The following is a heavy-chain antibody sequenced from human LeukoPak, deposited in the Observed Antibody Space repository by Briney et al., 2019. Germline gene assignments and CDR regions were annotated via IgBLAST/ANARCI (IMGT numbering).Heavy chain of an antibody. Sequence: GGSLRLSCEASGFTVGINYMSWVRQAPGKGLEWVSIIYSGGSSYYADSVKGRFTISRDNSKNTLYLQMNSLRVEDTAVYYCARSHPYSATYFFDYWGQGTLVTVSS. CDR2: IYSGGSS. D-gene: IGHD5-12*01. J-gene: IGHJ4*02. CDR1: GFTVGINY. CDR3: ARSHPYSATYFFDY. V-gene: IGHV3-53*01.